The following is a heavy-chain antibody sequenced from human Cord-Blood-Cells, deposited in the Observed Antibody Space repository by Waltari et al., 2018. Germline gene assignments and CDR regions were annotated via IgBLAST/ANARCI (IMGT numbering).Heavy chain of an antibody. D-gene: IGHD2-15*01. V-gene: IGHV3-48*01. CDR1: GFTFSSYS. Sequence: EVQLVESGGGLVQPGGSLRLSCAASGFTFSSYSMNWVRQAPGKGLEWVSYISSSSSTIYDADSVKGRFTISRDNAKNSLYLQMNSLRAEDTAVYYCARGGEVVQDYWGQGTLVTVSS. CDR2: ISSSSSTI. CDR3: ARGGEVVQDY. J-gene: IGHJ4*02.